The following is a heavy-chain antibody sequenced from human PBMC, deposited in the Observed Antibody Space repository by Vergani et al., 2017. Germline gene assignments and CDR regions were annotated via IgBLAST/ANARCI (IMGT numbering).Heavy chain of an antibody. J-gene: IGHJ6*02. CDR2: IYYSGST. Sequence: QVQLQESGPGLVKPSETLSLTCTVSGGSISSHYWSWIRQPPGKGLEWIGYIYYSGSTNYNPSLKSRVTISVDTSTNQFSLKLSSVTAADTAVYYCARTYQYCSGGSCYYYGMDVWGQGTTVTVSS. CDR3: ARTYQYCSGGSCYYYGMDV. V-gene: IGHV4-59*11. D-gene: IGHD2-15*01. CDR1: GGSISSHY.